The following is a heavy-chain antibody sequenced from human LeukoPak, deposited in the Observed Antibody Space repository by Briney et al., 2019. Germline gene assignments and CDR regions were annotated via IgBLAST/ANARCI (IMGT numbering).Heavy chain of an antibody. D-gene: IGHD6-19*01. J-gene: IGHJ4*02. CDR3: AKDPYSSGWYPFDY. V-gene: IGHV3-23*01. CDR2: ISGSGGST. CDR1: GFTFSNYA. Sequence: PGGSLRLSCAASGFTFSNYAMSWVRQAPGKGLEWVSVISGSGGSTYYADSVKGRFTISRDNSKNTLYLQMNSLRAEDTAVYYCAKDPYSSGWYPFDYWGQGTLVTVSS.